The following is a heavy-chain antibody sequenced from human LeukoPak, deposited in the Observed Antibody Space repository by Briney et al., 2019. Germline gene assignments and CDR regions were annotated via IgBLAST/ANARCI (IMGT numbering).Heavy chain of an antibody. V-gene: IGHV3-48*04. Sequence: PGGSLRLSCAASGFTFSSYSMNWVRQAPGKGLEWVSYISSSSSTIYYADSVKGRFAISRDNAKNSLYLQMNSLRAEDTAVYYCARLAGRYFQHWGQGTLVTVSS. CDR1: GFTFSSYS. J-gene: IGHJ1*01. CDR2: ISSSSSTI. D-gene: IGHD2-15*01. CDR3: ARLAGRYFQH.